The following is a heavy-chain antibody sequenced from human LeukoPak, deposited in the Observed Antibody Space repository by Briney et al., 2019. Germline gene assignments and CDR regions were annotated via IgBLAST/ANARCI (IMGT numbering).Heavy chain of an antibody. CDR1: GYTFTSYY. J-gene: IGHJ6*03. D-gene: IGHD1-26*01. CDR2: INPSGGST. V-gene: IGHV1-46*01. CDR3: ARIISGSYWVDYYYYYMDV. Sequence: ASVKVSCKASGYTFTSYYMHWVRQAPGQGLEWMGIINPSGGSTSYAQKFQGRVTMTRDTSTSTAYMELSRLRSDDTAVYYCARIISGSYWVDYYYYYMDVWGKGTTVTVSS.